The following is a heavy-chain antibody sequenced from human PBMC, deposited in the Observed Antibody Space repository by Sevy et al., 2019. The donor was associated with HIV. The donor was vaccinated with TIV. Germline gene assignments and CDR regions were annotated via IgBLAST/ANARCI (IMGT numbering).Heavy chain of an antibody. CDR3: AKGDSTFYGMDV. Sequence: GGSQRLSCAASGFTFGTYAMSWVRQAPGKGLEWVSAISGSGGSTYYADSLKGRFTISRDNSKNTLYLQMNSLRAEDTAIYYCAKGDSTFYGMDVWGQGTTVTVSS. V-gene: IGHV3-23*01. CDR2: ISGSGGST. CDR1: GFTFGTYA. J-gene: IGHJ6*02. D-gene: IGHD6-13*01.